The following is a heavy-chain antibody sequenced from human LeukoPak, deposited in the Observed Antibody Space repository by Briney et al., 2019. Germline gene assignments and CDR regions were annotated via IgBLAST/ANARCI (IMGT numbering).Heavy chain of an antibody. CDR1: GFTFSSYA. Sequence: GGSLRLSCEASGFTFSSYAMTWVRQAPGKGLEWVSAITNSGGGTYYADSVKGRFTISRDNSKNTLYLQMNSLRAEDTAVYYCVKFVGAKGYWGQGTLVTVSS. V-gene: IGHV3-23*01. J-gene: IGHJ4*02. CDR3: VKFVGAKGY. D-gene: IGHD1-26*01. CDR2: ITNSGGGT.